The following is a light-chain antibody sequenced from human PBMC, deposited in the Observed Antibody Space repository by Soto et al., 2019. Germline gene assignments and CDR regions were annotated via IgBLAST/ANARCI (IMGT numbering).Light chain of an antibody. CDR3: SSYTNSNTRV. CDR1: NSDVGDYNY. V-gene: IGLV2-14*01. CDR2: EVS. Sequence: QSALTQPGSVSGSPGQSITISCTGTNSDVGDYNYVSWYQQHPGKAPKLIIYEVSNRPSGISDRFSASKSGNTASLTISGLQAEDEADYYCSSYTNSNTRVFGTGTKVTVL. J-gene: IGLJ1*01.